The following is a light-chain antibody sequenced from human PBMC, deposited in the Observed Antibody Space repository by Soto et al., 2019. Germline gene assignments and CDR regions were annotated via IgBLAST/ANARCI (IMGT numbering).Light chain of an antibody. V-gene: IGKV1-5*01. CDR3: QQYDDNSRT. CDR2: DAS. Sequence: DIKITQSPSTLSASVGDRVTITCRASQSISSWLAWYQQKPGKAPKLLIYDASSLERGVPSRFSGSGSGTEFTLTISSLQPDDFATYYCQQYDDNSRTFGLGTKVDI. J-gene: IGKJ1*01. CDR1: QSISSW.